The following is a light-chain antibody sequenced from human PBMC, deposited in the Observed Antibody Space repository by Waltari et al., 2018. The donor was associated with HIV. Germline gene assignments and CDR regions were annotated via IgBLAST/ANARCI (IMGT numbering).Light chain of an antibody. CDR3: QSYDTSNHLI. V-gene: IGLV6-57*04. J-gene: IGLJ2*01. Sequence: FMLTQPHSMSESPGRTVTISCTRSSGNIASNSVQWSQQRPGSAPIPVIYEDTQRPSGVPERFSGSLDSSSNSASLTISGLRSEDEADYYCQSYDTSNHLIFGGGTKLTVL. CDR2: EDT. CDR1: SGNIASNS.